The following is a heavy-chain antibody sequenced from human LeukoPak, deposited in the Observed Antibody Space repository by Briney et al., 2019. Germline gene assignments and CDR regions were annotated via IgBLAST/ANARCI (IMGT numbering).Heavy chain of an antibody. CDR1: GFTFTTYA. V-gene: IGHV3-23*01. D-gene: IGHD2-8*01. Sequence: AGSLSLSCAASGFTFTTYAMGWIRQPPGKGLEWVSDINSSGDNTYYADSVKGQFTISRDNSKTTQDLHINRMTAKATATSHCAKVKALDAVARYFDYWGQGTLVTVSS. CDR2: INSSGDNT. CDR3: AKVKALDAVARYFDY. J-gene: IGHJ4*02.